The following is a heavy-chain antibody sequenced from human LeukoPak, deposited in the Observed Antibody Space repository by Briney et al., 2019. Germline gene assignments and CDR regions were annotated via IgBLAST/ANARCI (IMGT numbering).Heavy chain of an antibody. CDR3: AKDVSSGSLDY. CDR2: ISYDGSNK. J-gene: IGHJ4*02. Sequence: PGGSLRLSCAASGFTFRSYGMHWVRQAPGTGLEWVAVISYDGSNKYYADSVKGRFTISRDNSKNTLYLQMNSLRAEDTAVYYCAKDVSSGSLDYWGQGTLVTVSS. D-gene: IGHD6-19*01. CDR1: GFTFRSYG. V-gene: IGHV3-30*18.